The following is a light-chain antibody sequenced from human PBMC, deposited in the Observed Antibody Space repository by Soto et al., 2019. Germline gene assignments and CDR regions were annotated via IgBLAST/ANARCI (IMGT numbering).Light chain of an antibody. J-gene: IGLJ2*01. V-gene: IGLV4-69*01. CDR2: LNSDGSH. CDR3: QNWGTGIVI. Sequence: QLVLTQSPSASASLGASVKLTCTLSSGHSNYAIAWHQQQPERGPRYLMILNSDGSHNKGDGIPARFSASNSGADYYLTISSLQSEAEGDYYCQNWGTGIVIFGGGTKLTVL. CDR1: SGHSNYA.